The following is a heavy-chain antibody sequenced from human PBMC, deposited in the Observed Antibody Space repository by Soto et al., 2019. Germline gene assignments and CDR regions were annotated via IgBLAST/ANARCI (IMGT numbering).Heavy chain of an antibody. Sequence: GGSLRLSCAASGFTFSSYAMHWVRQAPGKGLEWVAVISYDGSNKYYADSVKGRFTISRDNSKNTLYLQMNSLRAEDTAVYYCARDIAAAGTYYYYYMDVWGKGTTVTVSS. CDR3: ARDIAAAGTYYYYYMDV. D-gene: IGHD6-13*01. CDR2: ISYDGSNK. J-gene: IGHJ6*03. CDR1: GFTFSSYA. V-gene: IGHV3-30*04.